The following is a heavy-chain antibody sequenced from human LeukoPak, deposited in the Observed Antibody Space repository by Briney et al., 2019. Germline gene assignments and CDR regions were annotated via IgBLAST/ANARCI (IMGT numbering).Heavy chain of an antibody. J-gene: IGHJ4*02. V-gene: IGHV3-7*01. D-gene: IGHD3-16*02. CDR3: ARLQGDYVWGSYRPPYYFDY. CDR2: IKQDGSEK. Sequence: GGSLRLSCAASGFTFSSYWMSWVRQAPGKGLEWVANIKQDGSEKYYVDSVKGRFTISRDNAKNSLYLQMNSLRAEDTAVYYCARLQGDYVWGSYRPPYYFDYWGQGTLVTVSS. CDR1: GFTFSSYW.